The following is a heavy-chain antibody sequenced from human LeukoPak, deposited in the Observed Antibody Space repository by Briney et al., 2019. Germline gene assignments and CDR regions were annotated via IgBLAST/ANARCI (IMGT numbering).Heavy chain of an antibody. J-gene: IGHJ3*01. CDR3: ARERENTGALDL. CDR2: IKEDGSEK. D-gene: IGHD4-17*01. CDR1: GFTLSRSYW. V-gene: IGHV3-7*05. Sequence: PGGSLRLSCAASGFTLSRSYWMSWVRQAPGKGPEWVANIKEDGSEKYYVDSVTGRFTISGDNAKNSLHLQMNSLRAEDTAMYYCARERENTGALDLWGQGTMVTVSS.